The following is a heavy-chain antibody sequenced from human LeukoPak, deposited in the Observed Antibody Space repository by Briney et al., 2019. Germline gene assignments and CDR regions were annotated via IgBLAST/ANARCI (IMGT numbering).Heavy chain of an antibody. J-gene: IGHJ4*02. CDR2: IVHGGSA. CDR3: AVAGYGRRFDY. Sequence: PSETLSLTCAVSGGPLSGYSWTWIRQPPGKGLEWIGEIVHGGSAHYNPSLKSRVTMSIDTSTNELSLKLSSVTAADTAVYYCAVAGYGRRFDYWGQGTLVTVSS. CDR1: GGPLSGYS. V-gene: IGHV4-34*12. D-gene: IGHD5-18*01.